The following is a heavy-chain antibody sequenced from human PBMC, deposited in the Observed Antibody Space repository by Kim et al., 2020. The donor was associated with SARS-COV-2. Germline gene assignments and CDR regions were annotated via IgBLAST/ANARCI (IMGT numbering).Heavy chain of an antibody. CDR3: ATQGVSPFCSSDICPSGAFDT. D-gene: IGHD3-3*02. V-gene: IGHV4-31*03. CDR2: LYYSGST. CDR1: GASINSGDFY. J-gene: IGHJ3*02. Sequence: SETLSLTCTVSGASINSGDFYWTWIRQLPGKGLEWLGYLYYSGSTYYSPSLKSRITIAVDASRKQFSLKLSSVTAADTAMYYCATQGVSPFCSSDICPSGAFDTWGQGTMVVVSS.